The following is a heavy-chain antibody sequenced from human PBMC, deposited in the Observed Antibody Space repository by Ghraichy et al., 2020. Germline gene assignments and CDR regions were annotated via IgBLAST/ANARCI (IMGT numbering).Heavy chain of an antibody. J-gene: IGHJ5*02. CDR1: GFTFSSYA. Sequence: GGSLRLSCAASGFTFSSYAMHWVRQAPGKGLEWVAVISYDGSNKYYADSVKGRFTISRDNSKNTLYLQMNSLRAEDTAVYYCAREGGGGLSEYNWFDPWGQGTLVTVSS. V-gene: IGHV3-30*04. CDR2: ISYDGSNK. CDR3: AREGGGGLSEYNWFDP. D-gene: IGHD2-15*01.